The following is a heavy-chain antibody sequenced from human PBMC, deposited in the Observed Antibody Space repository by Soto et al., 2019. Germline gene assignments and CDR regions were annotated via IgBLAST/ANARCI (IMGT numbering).Heavy chain of an antibody. V-gene: IGHV4-39*07. J-gene: IGHJ3*01. CDR1: GGSTSDKSYF. CDR3: ARARWYDAFDV. D-gene: IGHD2-15*01. CDR2: IFHGGNT. Sequence: SETLSLTCSVSGGSTSDKSYFWGWIRKPPGKGLEWIGSIFHGGNTYYNPSLKSRVTISVDMSKNQFSLKLNSVTAADTAVYYCARARWYDAFDVWGQGTVVTVSS.